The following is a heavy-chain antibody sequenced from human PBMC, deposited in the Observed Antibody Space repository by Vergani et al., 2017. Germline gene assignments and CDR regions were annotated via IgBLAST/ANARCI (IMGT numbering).Heavy chain of an antibody. D-gene: IGHD6-19*01. Sequence: QVQLQESGPGLVKPSGTLSLTCAVSGGSISSSNWWSWVRQPPGKGLEWIGEIYHSGSTNYNPSLKSRVTISVDKSKNQFSLKLSSVTAADTAVYYCARDFKAVAVAHGYVGNPMGWFDPWGQGTLVTVSS. V-gene: IGHV4-4*02. CDR2: IYHSGST. CDR1: GGSISSSNW. CDR3: ARDFKAVAVAHGYVGNPMGWFDP. J-gene: IGHJ5*02.